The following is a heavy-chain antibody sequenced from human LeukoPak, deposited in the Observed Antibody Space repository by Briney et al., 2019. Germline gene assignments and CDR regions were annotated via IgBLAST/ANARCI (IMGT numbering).Heavy chain of an antibody. J-gene: IGHJ4*02. CDR3: ARHWTFGSSSVYYFDY. D-gene: IGHD3/OR15-3a*01. CDR1: GGPISNYY. Sequence: SETLSLTCTISGGPISNYYWGWIRQPPGKGLEWIGSIYYSGSIYYNPSLKSRVSISVDTSKNQFSLKLSSVTAADTAVYYCARHWTFGSSSVYYFDYWGQGTLVTVSS. CDR2: IYYSGSI. V-gene: IGHV4-39*01.